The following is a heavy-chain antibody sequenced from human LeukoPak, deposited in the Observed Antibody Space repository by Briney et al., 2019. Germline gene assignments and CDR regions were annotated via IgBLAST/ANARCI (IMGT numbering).Heavy chain of an antibody. J-gene: IGHJ4*02. CDR1: GFTFNTYD. V-gene: IGHV3-21*01. CDR3: ARGSTVTTNPLFDY. CDR2: IRSSSSNM. Sequence: GGSLRLTCAAPGFTFNTYDMNWVRQAPGKGLEWVSTIRSSSSNMYYADSVKGRFTISRDNAKNSLYLQMNSLRAEDTAVYYCARGSTVTTNPLFDYWGQGTLVTVSS. D-gene: IGHD4-17*01.